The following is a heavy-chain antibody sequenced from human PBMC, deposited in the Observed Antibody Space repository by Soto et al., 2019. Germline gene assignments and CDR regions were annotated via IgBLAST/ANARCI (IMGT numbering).Heavy chain of an antibody. J-gene: IGHJ5*02. CDR2: IYYSGST. V-gene: IGHV4-59*08. Sequence: PSETLSLTCTVSGGSISSYYWSWIRQPPGKGLEWIGYIYYSGSTNYNPSLKSRVTISVDTSKNQFSLKLSSVTAADTAVYSCARSHLLAGENGFAPWGQGTLVTVSS. CDR3: ARSHLLAGENGFAP. D-gene: IGHD6-19*01. CDR1: GGSISSYY.